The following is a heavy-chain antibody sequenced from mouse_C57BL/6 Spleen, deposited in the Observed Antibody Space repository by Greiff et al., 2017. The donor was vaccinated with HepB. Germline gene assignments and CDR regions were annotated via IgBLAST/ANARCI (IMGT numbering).Heavy chain of an antibody. D-gene: IGHD1-1*01. V-gene: IGHV2-5*01. CDR2: IWRGGST. CDR1: GFSLTSYG. Sequence: VQLQQSGPGLVQPSPSLSITCTVSGFSLTSYGVHWVRQSPGKGLEWLGVIWRGGSTDYNAAFMSRLSITKDNSKSQVFFKMNSLQADDTAIYYCAKNSGDYGSSYGDAMDYWGQGTSVTVSS. J-gene: IGHJ4*01. CDR3: AKNSGDYGSSYGDAMDY.